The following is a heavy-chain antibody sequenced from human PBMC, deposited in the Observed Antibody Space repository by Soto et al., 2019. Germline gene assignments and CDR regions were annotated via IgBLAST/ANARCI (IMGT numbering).Heavy chain of an antibody. CDR3: ARPGRDWGALHY. V-gene: IGHV4-59*08. D-gene: IGHD7-27*01. Sequence: QVQLQESGPGLVKPSETLSLTCTVSNDSISTYYWTWIRQPPGKGLEWIGFIYYSGSTNYNPSLQRRVTISVDTSKNPCSLKMNSVTAADTAVYYCARPGRDWGALHYWGQGTLVTVSS. CDR2: IYYSGST. J-gene: IGHJ4*02. CDR1: NDSISTYY.